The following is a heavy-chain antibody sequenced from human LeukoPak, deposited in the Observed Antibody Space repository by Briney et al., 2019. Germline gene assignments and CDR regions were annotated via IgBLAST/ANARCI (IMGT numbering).Heavy chain of an antibody. D-gene: IGHD5-24*01. CDR3: ARGDGYNYDY. V-gene: IGHV4-34*01. CDR1: GGSFSGYY. J-gene: IGHJ4*02. CDR2: INHSGST. Sequence: SETLSLTCAVYGGSFSGYYWSWIRQPPGKGLEWIGEINHSGSTNYNPSLKSRVTISVDTSKNQFSLKLSSVTAADTAVYYCARGDGYNYDYWGQGTLVTVSS.